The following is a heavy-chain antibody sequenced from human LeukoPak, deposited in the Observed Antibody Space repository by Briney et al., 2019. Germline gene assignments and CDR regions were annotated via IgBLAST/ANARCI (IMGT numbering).Heavy chain of an antibody. J-gene: IGHJ3*02. CDR1: GGSISSSSYY. CDR2: IYHSGST. CDR3: AGLGTASAFDI. Sequence: SETLSLTCTVSGGSISSSSYYWGWIRQPPGKGLEWIGSIYHSGSTYYNPSLKSRVTISVDTSKNQFSLKLSSVTAADTAVYYCAGLGTASAFDIWGQGTMVTVSS. V-gene: IGHV4-39*01.